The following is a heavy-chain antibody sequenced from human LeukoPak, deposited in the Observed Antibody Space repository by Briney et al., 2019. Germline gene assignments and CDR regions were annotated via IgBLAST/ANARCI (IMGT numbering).Heavy chain of an antibody. CDR3: ARDREYCSSTSYHSTYYYYYGMDV. D-gene: IGHD2-2*01. J-gene: IGHJ6*04. CDR1: GGTFSSYA. V-gene: IGHV1-69*06. CDR2: IIPIFGTA. Sequence: GASVKVSCKASGGTFSSYAISWVRQAPGQGLEWMGGIIPIFGTANYAQKFQGRVTITADKSTSTAYMELSSLRSEDTAVYYCARDREYCSSTSYHSTYYYYYGMDVWGKGTTVTVSS.